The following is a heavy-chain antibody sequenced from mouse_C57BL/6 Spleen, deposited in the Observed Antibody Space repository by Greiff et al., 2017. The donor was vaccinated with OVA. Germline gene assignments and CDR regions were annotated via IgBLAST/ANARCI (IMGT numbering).Heavy chain of an antibody. J-gene: IGHJ2*01. Sequence: QVQLQQPGAELVKPGASVKMSCKASGYTFTSYWITWVKQRPGQGLEWIGDIYPGSGSTNYNEKFKSKATLTVDTSSSTAYMQLSSRTSEDSAVYYCARVTTVSPPYYFDYWGQGTTLTVSS. CDR3: ARVTTVSPPYYFDY. CDR1: GYTFTSYW. CDR2: IYPGSGST. D-gene: IGHD1-1*01. V-gene: IGHV1-55*01.